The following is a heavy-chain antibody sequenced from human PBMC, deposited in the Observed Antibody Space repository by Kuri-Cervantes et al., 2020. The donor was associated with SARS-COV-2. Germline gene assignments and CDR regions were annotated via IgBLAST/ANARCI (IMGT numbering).Heavy chain of an antibody. Sequence: LSLTCAASGFTFSSYGMHWVRQAPGKGLEWVSAISGSGGSTYYADSVKGRFTISRDNSKNTLYLQMNSLRAEDTAVYYCAKAGSRMVRGVIEVPAYDWGQGTLVTVSS. J-gene: IGHJ4*02. CDR2: ISGSGGST. CDR1: GFTFSSYG. CDR3: AKAGSRMVRGVIEVPAYD. D-gene: IGHD3-10*01. V-gene: IGHV3-23*01.